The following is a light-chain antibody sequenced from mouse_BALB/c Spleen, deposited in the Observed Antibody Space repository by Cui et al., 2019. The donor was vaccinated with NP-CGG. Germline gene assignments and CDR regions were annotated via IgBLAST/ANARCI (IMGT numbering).Light chain of an antibody. CDR2: GTK. CDR3: ALWYSNHWV. Sequence: AVFSQGTAITTSPGETVTLTCRSSIGAVTTSNYANWVQEKPDHLFTGLIGGTKNRAPGVPARFSGSLTGDKAALTITGAQTEDEAIYFCALWYSNHWVFGGGTKLTVL. V-gene: IGLV1*01. J-gene: IGLJ1*01. CDR1: IGAVTTSNY.